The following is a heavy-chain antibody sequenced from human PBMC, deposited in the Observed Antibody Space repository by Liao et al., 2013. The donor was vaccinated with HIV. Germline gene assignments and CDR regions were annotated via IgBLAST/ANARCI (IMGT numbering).Heavy chain of an antibody. Sequence: QVQLQQWGPGLLRPSETLSLTCAVYGGSFSGYDWSWIRETPGKGLEWIGEINHSGSTNYNPSLKSRVTILEDMSKNQFSLNLSSVTAADTAIYYCARVRRGGYNPRGLDAFDIWGQGTMVTVSS. D-gene: IGHD5-24*01. J-gene: IGHJ3*02. CDR1: GGSFSGYD. CDR3: ARVRRGGYNPRGLDAFDI. V-gene: IGHV4-34*01. CDR2: INHSGST.